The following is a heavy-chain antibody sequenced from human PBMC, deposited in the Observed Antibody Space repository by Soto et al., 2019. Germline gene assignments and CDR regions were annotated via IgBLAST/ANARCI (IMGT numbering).Heavy chain of an antibody. CDR3: AGRLTTAASLDY. V-gene: IGHV3-53*01. Sequence: VQLVESGGGLIQPGGSLRLSCAASGFTVSNNHMTWVRQAAGKGLELVSFVHGGGSTSYAESVKGRFTISRDNSKNTLYLQLDSLRDEDTAIYYCAGRLTTAASLDYWGRGTLVTVSS. J-gene: IGHJ4*02. CDR1: GFTVSNNH. CDR2: VHGGGST. D-gene: IGHD3-16*01.